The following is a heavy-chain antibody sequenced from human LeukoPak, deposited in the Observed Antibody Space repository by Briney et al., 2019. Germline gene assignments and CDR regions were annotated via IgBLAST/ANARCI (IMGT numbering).Heavy chain of an antibody. CDR3: ARKFGGVFNY. J-gene: IGHJ4*02. V-gene: IGHV3-48*03. CDR2: ISSSGSIT. CDR1: GFNFSSYE. Sequence: PGGSLRLSCAASGFNFSSYEMNWVRQAPGRGLEWVSYISSSGSITYYTDPVKGRFTISRDTAKDSLYLQMNSLRVEDTAVYYCARKFGGVFNYWGQGTLVTVSS. D-gene: IGHD3-16*01.